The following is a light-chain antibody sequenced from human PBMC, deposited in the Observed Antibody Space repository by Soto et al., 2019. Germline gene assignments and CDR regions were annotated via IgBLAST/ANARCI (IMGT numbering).Light chain of an antibody. V-gene: IGKV4-1*01. J-gene: IGKJ1*01. Sequence: DIVMTQSPDSLAVSLDERATINCKSSQSVLYSSNNKNYLAWYQQKPGQHHKLLIYWASTRESGVTDRFSGSGSGTDFTLAVSSLQAEDVAVYYCQRYCSTPFRTFGQGTKVEI. CDR1: QSVLYSSNNKNY. CDR3: QRYCSTPFRT. CDR2: WAS.